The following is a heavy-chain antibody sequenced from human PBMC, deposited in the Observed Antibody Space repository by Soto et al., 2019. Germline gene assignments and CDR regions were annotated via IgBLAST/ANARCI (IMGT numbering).Heavy chain of an antibody. V-gene: IGHV3-30*18. D-gene: IGHD3-10*01. CDR3: AKDGLWFGEFADYYGMDV. CDR2: ISYDGSNK. Sequence: QVQLVESGGGVVQPGRSLRLSCAASGFTLSSYGMHWVRQAPGKGLEWVTVISYDGSNKFYADSVKGRFTISRDNSKNTLYLQMNSLRAEDTAVYYCAKDGLWFGEFADYYGMDVWGQGTTVTVSS. CDR1: GFTLSSYG. J-gene: IGHJ6*02.